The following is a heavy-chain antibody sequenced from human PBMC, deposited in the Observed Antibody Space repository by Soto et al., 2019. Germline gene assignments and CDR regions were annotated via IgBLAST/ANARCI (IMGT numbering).Heavy chain of an antibody. Sequence: PSETLSLTCTVSGGSISSYYWNWIRQPPGKGLEWIGYIYYSGSTNYNPSLKSRVTISVDTSKNQFSLKLSSVTAADTAVYYCARGIWFDFLFDYWGQGTLVTVSS. CDR3: ARGIWFDFLFDY. V-gene: IGHV4-59*01. J-gene: IGHJ4*02. D-gene: IGHD3-10*01. CDR2: IYYSGST. CDR1: GGSISSYY.